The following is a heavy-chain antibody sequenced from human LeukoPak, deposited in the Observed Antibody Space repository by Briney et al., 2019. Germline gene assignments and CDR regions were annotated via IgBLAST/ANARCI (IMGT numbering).Heavy chain of an antibody. CDR1: GGSISSYY. J-gene: IGHJ4*02. D-gene: IGHD5-18*01. CDR2: IYTSGST. Sequence: SETLSLTCTVSGGSISSYYWSWLRQPAGKGLEGIGRIYTSGSTNYNPSLKSRVTMSVDTSKNQFSLKLSSVTAADTAVYYCARYSYGYYFDYWGQGTLVTVSS. CDR3: ARYSYGYYFDY. V-gene: IGHV4-4*07.